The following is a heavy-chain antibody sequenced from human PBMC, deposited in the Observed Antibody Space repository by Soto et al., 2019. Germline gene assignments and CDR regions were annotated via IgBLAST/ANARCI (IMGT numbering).Heavy chain of an antibody. D-gene: IGHD3-22*01. CDR1: GGSISSGDYY. V-gene: IGHV4-30-4*01. Sequence: KTSETLSLTCTVSGGSISSGDYYWSWIRQPPGKGLEWIGYIYYSGSTYYNPSLKSRVTISVDTSKNQFSLKLSSVTAADTAAYYCARGGPDSSGLSYWGQGTLVTVSS. CDR3: ARGGPDSSGLSY. J-gene: IGHJ4*02. CDR2: IYYSGST.